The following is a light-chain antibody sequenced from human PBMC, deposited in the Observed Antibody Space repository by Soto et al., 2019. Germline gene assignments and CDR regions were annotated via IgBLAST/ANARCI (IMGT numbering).Light chain of an antibody. J-gene: IGKJ1*01. CDR1: QSVSSD. CDR3: QEYTNLLWR. V-gene: IGKV3-15*01. CDR2: GAS. Sequence: ELLSTHKTDTLSVAPGERASLSCRASQSVSSDLAWYQQKPGQAPRLLIYGASTRATGIPARFSGSGSGTEFTLTISSLQSEDFAVDCCQEYTNLLWRFGEGSMV.